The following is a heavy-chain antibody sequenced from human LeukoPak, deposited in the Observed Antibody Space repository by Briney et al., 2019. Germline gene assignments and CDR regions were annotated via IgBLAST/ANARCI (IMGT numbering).Heavy chain of an antibody. CDR3: ARGVAVAGTSVDY. D-gene: IGHD6-19*01. V-gene: IGHV4-39*07. Sequence: SETPSLTCTVSGGSISSSSYYWGWIRQPPGKGLEWIGSIYYSGSTYYNPSLKSRVTISVDTSKNQFSLKLSSVTAADTAVYYCARGVAVAGTSVDYWGQGTLVTVSS. J-gene: IGHJ4*02. CDR1: GGSISSSSYY. CDR2: IYYSGST.